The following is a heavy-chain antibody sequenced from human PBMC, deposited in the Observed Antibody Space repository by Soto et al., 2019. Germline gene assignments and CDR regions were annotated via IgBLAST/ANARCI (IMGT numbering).Heavy chain of an antibody. V-gene: IGHV3-33*01. CDR3: AREDSSSPGGMDV. CDR1: GFTFSSYG. CDR2: IWYDGSNK. D-gene: IGHD6-13*01. J-gene: IGHJ6*02. Sequence: LRLSCAASGFTFSSYGMHWVRQAPGKGLEWVAVIWYDGSNKYYADSVMGRFTISRDNSKNTLYLQMTSLRAEDTAGYYCAREDSSSPGGMDVWGQGTTVTVSS.